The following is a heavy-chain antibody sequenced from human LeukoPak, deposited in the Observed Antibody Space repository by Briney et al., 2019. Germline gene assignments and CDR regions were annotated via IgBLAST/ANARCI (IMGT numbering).Heavy chain of an antibody. Sequence: GGSLRLSCAASEFTFSSYAMSWVRQAPGKGLEWVSAISGSGGSTYYADSVKGRFTISRDNSKNTLYQQMNSLRAEDTAVYYCAKGDIVVVPAAITFTYWGQGTLVTVSS. CDR3: AKGDIVVVPAAITFTY. V-gene: IGHV3-23*01. J-gene: IGHJ4*02. CDR1: EFTFSSYA. CDR2: ISGSGGST. D-gene: IGHD2-2*01.